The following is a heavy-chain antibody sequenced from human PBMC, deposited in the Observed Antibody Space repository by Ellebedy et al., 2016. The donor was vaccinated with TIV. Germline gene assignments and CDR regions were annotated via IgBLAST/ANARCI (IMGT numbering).Heavy chain of an antibody. CDR3: ARDLKSGYGDYGYYYYYYGMDV. V-gene: IGHV1-18*04. D-gene: IGHD4-17*01. J-gene: IGHJ6*02. CDR1: GYTFTSYG. CDR2: ISAYNGNT. Sequence: ASVKVSXXASGYTFTSYGISWVRQAPGQGLEWMGWISAYNGNTNYAQKLQGRVTMTTDTSTSTAYMELRSLRSDDTAVYYCARDLKSGYGDYGYYYYYYGMDVWGQGTTVTVSS.